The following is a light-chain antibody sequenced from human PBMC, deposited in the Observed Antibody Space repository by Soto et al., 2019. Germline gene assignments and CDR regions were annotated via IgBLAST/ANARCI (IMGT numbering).Light chain of an antibody. CDR3: QHYNSYSEA. Sequence: DIQMTRSPSTLSASVGDRVTITCRASQTISSWLAWYQQKPWKAPKLLIYKASTLKSGVPSRFSGSGSGTEFTLTISSPQPDDFATYYCQHYNSYSEAFGQGTKVDIK. CDR2: KAS. V-gene: IGKV1-5*03. CDR1: QTISSW. J-gene: IGKJ1*01.